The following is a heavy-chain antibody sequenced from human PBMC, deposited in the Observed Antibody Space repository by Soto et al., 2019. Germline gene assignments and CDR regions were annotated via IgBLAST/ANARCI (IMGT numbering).Heavy chain of an antibody. CDR2: IYYSGST. J-gene: IGHJ6*02. CDR1: GGSISSGGYY. Sequence: QVQLQESGPGLVKPSQTLSLTCTVSGGSISSGGYYWSWIRQHPGKGLEWIGYIYYSGSTYYNPALQSRGTNSVDTSKNQFSLKLSSVAAADTAVYYCARDPGQQLVPYHYYGMDVWGQGTTVTVSS. CDR3: ARDPGQQLVPYHYYGMDV. V-gene: IGHV4-31*03. D-gene: IGHD6-6*01.